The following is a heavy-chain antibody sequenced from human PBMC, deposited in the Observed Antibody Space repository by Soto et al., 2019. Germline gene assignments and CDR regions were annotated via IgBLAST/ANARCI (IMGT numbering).Heavy chain of an antibody. J-gene: IGHJ6*02. D-gene: IGHD6-6*01. V-gene: IGHV3-23*01. CDR3: AKVSGRSSSGRYYGMDV. CDR2: ISGSGGST. CDR1: GFTFSSYA. Sequence: GGSLRLSCAASGFTFSSYAMSWVRQAPGKGLEWVSAISGSGGSTYYADSVKGRFTISRDNSKNTLYLQMNSLRAEDTAVYYCAKVSGRSSSGRYYGMDVWGQGTTVTVS.